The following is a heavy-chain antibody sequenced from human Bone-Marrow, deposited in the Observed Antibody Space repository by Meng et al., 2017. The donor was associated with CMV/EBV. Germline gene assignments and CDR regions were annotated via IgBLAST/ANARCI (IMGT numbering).Heavy chain of an antibody. D-gene: IGHD2/OR15-2a*01. Sequence: GGSLRLSCAASGFTFGVYAMSWVRQAPGKGLEWVSVIRGDVDDTFYADSVKGRFTISRDNAKNRLYLHMHSLRVDDTAVYFCAKCGGGVGPRYFRAVGHPEYWGQGTLVTVSS. CDR3: AKCGGGVGPRYFRAVGHPEY. CDR1: GFTFGVYA. V-gene: IGHV3-23*01. CDR2: IRGDVDDT. J-gene: IGHJ4*02.